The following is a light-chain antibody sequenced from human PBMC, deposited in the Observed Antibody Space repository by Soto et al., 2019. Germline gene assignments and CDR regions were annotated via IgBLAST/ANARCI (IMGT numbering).Light chain of an antibody. CDR2: GAS. CDR1: QIVSSTS. V-gene: IGKV3-20*01. CDR3: QQYGSSPLP. Sequence: EIVLTQSPGTLSLSPGEGATLSCRASQIVSSTSLAWYQQKPGQAPRLLISGASSRATGIPDRFGGSGSGTDFKLTISRLEPEDFGVYCCQQYGSSPLPFGGGTKVEIK. J-gene: IGKJ4*01.